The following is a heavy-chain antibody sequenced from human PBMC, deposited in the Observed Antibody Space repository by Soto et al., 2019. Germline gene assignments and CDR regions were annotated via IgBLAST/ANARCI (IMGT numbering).Heavy chain of an antibody. V-gene: IGHV4-59*01. D-gene: IGHD3-16*01. CDR1: GGSISSYY. CDR3: ARGGGIIGAFDI. Sequence: SETLSLTCTVSGGSISSYYWSWIRQPPGKGLEWIGYIYYSGSTNYNPSLKSRVTISVDTSKNQFSLKLSSVTAADTAVYYCARGGGIIGAFDIWGQGTMVTGSS. J-gene: IGHJ3*02. CDR2: IYYSGST.